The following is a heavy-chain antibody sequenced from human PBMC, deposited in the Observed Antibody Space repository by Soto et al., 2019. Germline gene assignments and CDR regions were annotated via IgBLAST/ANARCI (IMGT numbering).Heavy chain of an antibody. D-gene: IGHD2-8*01. CDR3: ARFKGVTAHFDY. CDR1: GGSIGSADFY. J-gene: IGHJ4*02. Sequence: QVQLQESGPGLVKPSQTLSLTCTVSGGSIGSADFYWSWIRQSPGKGLEWLGYIYHTRSTYYNPSLKSRVIITVDTSKNQFSLKLTSVTAADTAVYYCARFKGVTAHFDYWGQGTLVTVSS. V-gene: IGHV4-30-4*01. CDR2: IYHTRST.